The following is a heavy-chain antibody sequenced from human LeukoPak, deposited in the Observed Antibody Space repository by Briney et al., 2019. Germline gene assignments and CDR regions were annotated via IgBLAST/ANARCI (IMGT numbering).Heavy chain of an antibody. CDR3: TTQLYYNSNGYRD. CDR2: VYPANSDT. D-gene: IGHD3-22*01. CDR1: GYSFTSYW. Sequence: GASLKISCQGSGYSFTSYWIGWVRQMPGKGLEWVAIVYPANSDTRYSPSFQGHVTISADKSTSTAFLQWSSLRASDTAMYYCTTQLYYNSNGYRDWGQGTLVTVSS. J-gene: IGHJ4*02. V-gene: IGHV5-51*01.